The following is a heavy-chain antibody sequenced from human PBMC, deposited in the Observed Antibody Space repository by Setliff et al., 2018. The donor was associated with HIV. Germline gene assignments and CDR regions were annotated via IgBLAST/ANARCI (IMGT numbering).Heavy chain of an antibody. Sequence: GSLRLSCAASGFTFSSYEMNWVRQAPGKGLEWVSYISSSGSTIYYADSVKGRFTISRDNAKNSLYLQMNSLRAEDTAVYDCARDSYDFWSGYSFDYWGQGTLVTVSS. CDR3: ARDSYDFWSGYSFDY. CDR1: GFTFSSYE. D-gene: IGHD3-3*01. V-gene: IGHV3-48*03. CDR2: ISSSGSTI. J-gene: IGHJ4*02.